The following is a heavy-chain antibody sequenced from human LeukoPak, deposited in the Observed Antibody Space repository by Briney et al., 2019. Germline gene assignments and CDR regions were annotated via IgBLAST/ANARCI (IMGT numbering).Heavy chain of an antibody. CDR2: INSDGSST. D-gene: IGHD5-18*01. CDR1: GFTFSSYW. V-gene: IGHV3-74*01. J-gene: IGHJ4*02. CDR3: ARGGRYSYASFDY. Sequence: PGGSLRLSCAASGFTFSSYWMHWVRQAPGKGLVWVSRINSDGSSTNYADSVKGRFTISRDNAKNTLYPQMNSLRAEDTAAYYCARGGRYSYASFDYWGQGTLVTVSS.